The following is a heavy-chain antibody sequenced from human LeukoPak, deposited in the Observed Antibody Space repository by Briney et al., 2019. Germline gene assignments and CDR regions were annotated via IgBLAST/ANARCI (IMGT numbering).Heavy chain of an antibody. V-gene: IGHV1-58*02. CDR2: IVVGSGNT. Sequence: ASVKVSCKASGFTFTSSAMKWVRQARGQRLEWIGWIVVGSGNTNYAQKFQERVTITRDMSTSTAYMELSSLRSEDTAVYYCAAAVYCSGGSCYDFDYWGQGTLVTVSS. J-gene: IGHJ4*02. CDR1: GFTFTSSA. D-gene: IGHD2-15*01. CDR3: AAAVYCSGGSCYDFDY.